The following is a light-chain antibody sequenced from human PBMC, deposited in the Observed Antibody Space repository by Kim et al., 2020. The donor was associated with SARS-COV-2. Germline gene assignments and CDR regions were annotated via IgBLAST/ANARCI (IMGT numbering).Light chain of an antibody. CDR1: STHIGDLG. J-gene: IGLJ3*02. CDR2: RNN. Sequence: RQTPTPPCTRSSTHIGDLGAAWLQQHQGPPPQLLSYRNNNRPSGISERFSASRSGNTASLTIAGLQPEDEAVYYCSSWDSSLRTWVFGGGTQLTVL. CDR3: SSWDSSLRTWV. V-gene: IGLV10-54*01.